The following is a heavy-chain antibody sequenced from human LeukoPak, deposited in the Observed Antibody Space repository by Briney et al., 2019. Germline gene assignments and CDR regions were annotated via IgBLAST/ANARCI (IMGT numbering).Heavy chain of an antibody. J-gene: IGHJ4*02. CDR3: ASSRGYSGYDPIDY. D-gene: IGHD5-12*01. V-gene: IGHV3-30-3*01. CDR2: ISYDGSNK. Sequence: GGSLRLSCAASGFTFSSYAMHWVRQAPGKGLERVALISYDGSNKYYADSVKGRFTISRDNSKNTLYLQMNSLRAEDTAVYYCASSRGYSGYDPIDYWGQGTLVTVSS. CDR1: GFTFSSYA.